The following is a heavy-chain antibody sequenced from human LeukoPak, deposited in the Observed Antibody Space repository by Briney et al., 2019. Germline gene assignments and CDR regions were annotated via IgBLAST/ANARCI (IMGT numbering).Heavy chain of an antibody. Sequence: PGGSLRLSCAASGFTFSSYDMSWVRQAPGKGLEWVSTISASGGNTYYAESVKGRFTISRDNSKNTLYLQMNSLRAEDSAVYYCVRVGQTTDAFDIWGQGTLVTVSS. CDR2: ISASGGNT. CDR3: VRVGQTTDAFDI. J-gene: IGHJ3*02. D-gene: IGHD1/OR15-1a*01. CDR1: GFTFSSYD. V-gene: IGHV3-23*01.